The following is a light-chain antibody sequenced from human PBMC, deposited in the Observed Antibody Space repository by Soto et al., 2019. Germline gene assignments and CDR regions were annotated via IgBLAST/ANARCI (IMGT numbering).Light chain of an antibody. CDR2: AAS. CDR3: QQCITSPYT. J-gene: IGKJ2*01. CDR1: QSISTH. Sequence: DIQMTQSPASLSASVRDRATITCRASQSISTHLNWYQQKPGKAPKLLIYAASTLQTGVPSRFSGSGSGTDFTLTINSLQPEDVATYYCQQCITSPYTFGQGTKLEIK. V-gene: IGKV1-39*01.